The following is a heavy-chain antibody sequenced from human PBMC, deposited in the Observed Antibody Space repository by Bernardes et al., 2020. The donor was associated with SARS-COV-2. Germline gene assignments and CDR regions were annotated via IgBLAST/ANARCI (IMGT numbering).Heavy chain of an antibody. D-gene: IGHD4-17*01. CDR2: FSAGTGTV. CDR1: GFTFSAFS. J-gene: IGHJ3*02. V-gene: IGHV3-48*01. Sequence: GSLRLSCAASGFTFSAFSMNWVRRAPGKGLEWVSHFSAGTGTVNYAASVRGRFTISRDIAKNSLYLQLNSLRAEDTAVYYCARGVDYGFDIWGQGTMVTVSS. CDR3: ARGVDYGFDI.